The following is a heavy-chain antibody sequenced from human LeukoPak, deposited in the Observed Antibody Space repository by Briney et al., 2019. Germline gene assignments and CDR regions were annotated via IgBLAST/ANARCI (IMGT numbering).Heavy chain of an antibody. CDR1: GYTFTGYY. V-gene: IGHV1-2*02. J-gene: IGHJ4*02. D-gene: IGHD6-13*01. CDR3: ARDTPGIAASGTPTYFDY. CDR2: INPNSGGT. Sequence: ASVKVSCKASGYTFTGYYMHWVRQAPGQGLEWMGWINPNSGGTNYAQKFQGRVTMTRDTSISTAYMEMSRLRSDDTAVYYCARDTPGIAASGTPTYFDYWGQGTLVTVSS.